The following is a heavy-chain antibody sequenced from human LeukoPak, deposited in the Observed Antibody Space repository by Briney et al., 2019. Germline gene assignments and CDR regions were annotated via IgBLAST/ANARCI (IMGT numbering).Heavy chain of an antibody. J-gene: IGHJ4*02. D-gene: IGHD2-15*01. Sequence: ASVKVSCKASGYTFTTYGITWVRQAPGQGLEWMGWISAYNGYTNYARNLQGRVTMTTDTSTSTAYMELRSLRSDDTAVYYCARHYCSGGSCYSTHWGQGTLVTVSS. CDR3: ARHYCSGGSCYSTH. V-gene: IGHV1-18*01. CDR2: ISAYNGYT. CDR1: GYTFTTYG.